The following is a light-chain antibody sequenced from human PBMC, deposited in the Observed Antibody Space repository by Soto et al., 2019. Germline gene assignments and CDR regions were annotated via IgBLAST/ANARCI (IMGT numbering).Light chain of an antibody. Sequence: HSELTPPASVSGCPGQSITISCTGTSSDVGGYNYVSWYQQHPGKAPKLMIYEVSNRPSGVSNRFSGSKSGNTASLTISGLQAEDEADYYCSSYTSSSTLVFGTGTKVTVL. V-gene: IGLV2-14*01. CDR3: SSYTSSSTLV. J-gene: IGLJ1*01. CDR1: SSDVGGYNY. CDR2: EVS.